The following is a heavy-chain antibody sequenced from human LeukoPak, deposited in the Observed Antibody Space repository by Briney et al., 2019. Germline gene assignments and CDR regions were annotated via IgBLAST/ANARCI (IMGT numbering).Heavy chain of an antibody. J-gene: IGHJ6*03. CDR1: GYSISSDYY. CDR2: IYHSGST. CDR3: ARSAGSSSSFYYYYYYMDV. Sequence: PSETLSLTCTVSGYSISSDYYWGWIRQPPGKGLEWIGSIYHSGSTYYNPSLKSRVTISVDTSKNQFSLKLSSVTAADTAVYYCARSAGSSSSFYYYYYYMDVWGKGTTVTVSS. V-gene: IGHV4-38-2*02. D-gene: IGHD6-6*01.